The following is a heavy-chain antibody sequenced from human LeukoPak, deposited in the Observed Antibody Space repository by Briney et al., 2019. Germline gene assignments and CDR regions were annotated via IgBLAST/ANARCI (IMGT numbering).Heavy chain of an antibody. D-gene: IGHD5-12*01. J-gene: IGHJ4*02. CDR1: GFTFISYA. Sequence: PGTSLRLSCAASGFTFISYAIHWVRQAPGKGLEWVAIISYDGSKKYYADSVKGRFTISRDNSKNTLYLQMNSLRAEGTAVYYCARSAAAGRIVATFAYWGQGTLVTVSS. CDR3: ARSAAAGRIVATFAY. CDR2: ISYDGSKK. V-gene: IGHV3-30*04.